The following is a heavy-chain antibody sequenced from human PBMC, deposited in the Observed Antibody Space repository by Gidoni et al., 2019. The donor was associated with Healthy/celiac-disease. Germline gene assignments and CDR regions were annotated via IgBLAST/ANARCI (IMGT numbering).Heavy chain of an antibody. CDR2: ISAYNGNT. Sequence: GQLVQAGAEVKKPGASVKVSCKASGDTCTSYGISWVRQAPGQGLEGMGWISAYNGNTNDAQKLQGRVTMTTDTSTSTAYMDLRSLRSDDTAVYYCARGISRGGGNSVFGYWGQGTLVTVSS. CDR3: ARGISRGGGNSVFGY. D-gene: IGHD2-21*02. V-gene: IGHV1-18*04. CDR1: GDTCTSYG. J-gene: IGHJ4*02.